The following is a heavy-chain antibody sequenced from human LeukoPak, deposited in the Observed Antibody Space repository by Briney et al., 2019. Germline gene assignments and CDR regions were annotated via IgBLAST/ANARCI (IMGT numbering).Heavy chain of an antibody. Sequence: GGSLRLSCAASGFTFSSYAMTWVRQAPGKGLEWVSVISGSGGSTYYADSVKGRFTISRDNSKNTLYLQMNSLRAEDTAVYYCAKDRVVVPAAAFDYWGQGTLVTVSS. V-gene: IGHV3-23*01. CDR1: GFTFSSYA. CDR3: AKDRVVVPAAAFDY. CDR2: ISGSGGST. D-gene: IGHD2-2*01. J-gene: IGHJ4*02.